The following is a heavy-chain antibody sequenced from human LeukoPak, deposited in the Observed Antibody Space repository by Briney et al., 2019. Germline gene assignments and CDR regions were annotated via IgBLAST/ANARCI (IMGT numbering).Heavy chain of an antibody. CDR2: ISGSGGST. Sequence: GGSLRLSCAASGFTFSNYAMNWVRQAPGRGLEWVPAISGSGGSTYYADSVKGRFTISRDNSKNTLYLQMNSLRAEDTAVYYCAKDLAGSGSYSFDYWGQGTLVTVS. CDR1: GFTFSNYA. V-gene: IGHV3-23*01. J-gene: IGHJ4*02. CDR3: AKDLAGSGSYSFDY. D-gene: IGHD1-26*01.